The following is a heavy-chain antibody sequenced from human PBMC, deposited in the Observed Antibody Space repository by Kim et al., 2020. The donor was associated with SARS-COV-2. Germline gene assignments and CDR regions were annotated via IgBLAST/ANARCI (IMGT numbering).Heavy chain of an antibody. V-gene: IGHV3-11*06. CDR1: GFTFSDYY. J-gene: IGHJ6*02. CDR2: ISSSSSYT. Sequence: GGSLRLSCAASGFTFSDYYMSWIRQAPGKGLEWVSYISSSSSYTNYADSVKGRFTISRDNAKNSLYLQMNSLRAEDTAVYYCARHGVRDGYNYGPNYYYGMDVWGQGTTVTVSS. CDR3: ARHGVRDGYNYGPNYYYGMDV. D-gene: IGHD5-12*01.